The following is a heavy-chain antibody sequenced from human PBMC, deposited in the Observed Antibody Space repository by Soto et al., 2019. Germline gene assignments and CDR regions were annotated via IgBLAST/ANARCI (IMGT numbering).Heavy chain of an antibody. Sequence: ASVKVSCKASGYTFTSYDINWVRQATGQGLEWMGWMNPNSGNTGYAQKFQGRVTMTRNTSISTAYMELSSLRSEDTAVYYCARDIAYCGGDCSSFDYWGQGTLVTVSS. J-gene: IGHJ4*02. CDR3: ARDIAYCGGDCSSFDY. CDR1: GYTFTSYD. D-gene: IGHD2-21*02. CDR2: MNPNSGNT. V-gene: IGHV1-8*01.